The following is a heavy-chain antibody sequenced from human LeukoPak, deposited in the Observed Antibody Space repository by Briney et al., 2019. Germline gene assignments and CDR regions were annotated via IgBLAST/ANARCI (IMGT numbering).Heavy chain of an antibody. CDR2: ISGSGGST. D-gene: IGHD3-3*01. Sequence: PGGSLRLSCAASGFTFSSYAMSWARQAPGKGLEWVSAISGSGGSTYYADSVKGRFTISRDNSKNTLYLQMNSLRAEDTAVYYCAKRHYDFWSGYQNQMYYFDYWGQGTLVTVSS. CDR1: GFTFSSYA. V-gene: IGHV3-23*01. CDR3: AKRHYDFWSGYQNQMYYFDY. J-gene: IGHJ4*02.